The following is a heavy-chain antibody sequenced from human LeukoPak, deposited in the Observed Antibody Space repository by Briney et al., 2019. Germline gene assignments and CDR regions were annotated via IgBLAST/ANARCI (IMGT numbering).Heavy chain of an antibody. D-gene: IGHD5-24*01. CDR2: IYTSGST. J-gene: IGHJ4*02. V-gene: IGHV4-61*02. CDR3: ARSQMATAKPRSGGGDY. Sequence: SQTLSLTCTVSGGSISSGSYYWSWIRQPAGKGLEWIGRIYTSGSTNYNPSLKSRVTISVDTSKNQFSLKLSSVTAADTAVYYCARSQMATAKPRSGGGDYWGQGTLVTVSS. CDR1: GGSISSGSYY.